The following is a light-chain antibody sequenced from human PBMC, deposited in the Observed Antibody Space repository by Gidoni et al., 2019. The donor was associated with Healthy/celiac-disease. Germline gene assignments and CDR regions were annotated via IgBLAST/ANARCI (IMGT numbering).Light chain of an antibody. CDR3: QQYDNLPT. V-gene: IGKV1-33*01. Sequence: DIQMTQSPSSLSASVGDRVTITCQASQDISNYLNWYQQKPGKAPKLLIYDASNLETGVPSRFSGSGSGTDFTFTISSLQPEDMATYYCQQYDNLPTFXXXTRLEIK. J-gene: IGKJ5*01. CDR1: QDISNY. CDR2: DAS.